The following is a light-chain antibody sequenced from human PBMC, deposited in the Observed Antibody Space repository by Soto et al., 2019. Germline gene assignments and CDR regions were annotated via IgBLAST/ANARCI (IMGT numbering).Light chain of an antibody. V-gene: IGKV4-1*01. J-gene: IGKJ1*01. Sequence: DVVRTKTQDSLAVSLGERATINCKSSQSVLYSSNNKNYLAWYQQKPGQPPKLLIYWASTRESGVPDRFSGSGSGTDFTLTISSLQAEDVAVYYCQQYYSTHWTFGQGAMV. CDR2: WAS. CDR1: QSVLYSSNNKNY. CDR3: QQYYSTHWT.